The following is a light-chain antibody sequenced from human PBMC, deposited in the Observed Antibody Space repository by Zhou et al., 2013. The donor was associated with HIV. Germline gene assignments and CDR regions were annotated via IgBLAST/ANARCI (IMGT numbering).Light chain of an antibody. J-gene: IGKJ1*01. CDR3: QQYNNWPPWT. CDR1: HTVTSNY. Sequence: EIVLTQSPGTLSLSPGERATLSCRASHTVTSNYLAWYQHKPGQGPKVLIFGASTRANGIPGRFSGSGSGTEFTLTISRLEPEDFAVYYCQQYNNWPPWTFGQGTKVEIK. V-gene: IGKV3-20*01. CDR2: GAS.